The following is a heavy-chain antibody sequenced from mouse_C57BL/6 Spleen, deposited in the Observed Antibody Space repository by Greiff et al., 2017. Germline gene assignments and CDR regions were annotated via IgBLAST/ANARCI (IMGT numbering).Heavy chain of an antibody. CDR3: ARGDISNWFAY. Sequence: QVQLQQSGAELVRPGASVKLSCKASGYTFTDYYINWVKQRPGQGLEWIARIYPGSGNTYYNEKFKGKATLTAEKSSSTAYMQLSSLTSEDSAVYFCARGDISNWFAYWGQGTLVTVSA. CDR1: GYTFTDYY. V-gene: IGHV1-76*01. D-gene: IGHD1-3*01. J-gene: IGHJ3*01. CDR2: IYPGSGNT.